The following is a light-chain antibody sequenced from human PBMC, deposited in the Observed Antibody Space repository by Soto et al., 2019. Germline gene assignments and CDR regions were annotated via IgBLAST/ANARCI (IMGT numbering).Light chain of an antibody. CDR3: ATWDDSLYGVV. V-gene: IGLV1-44*01. Sequence: QAVVTQPPSASGTPGQRVTISCSGSSSNIGANTVNWYQQRPGAAPKLLIYSDNQRPSGVPDRFSGSKSGTSASLAISGLQSEDEADYYCATWDDSLYGVVFGGGTKLTVL. CDR2: SDN. J-gene: IGLJ2*01. CDR1: SSNIGANT.